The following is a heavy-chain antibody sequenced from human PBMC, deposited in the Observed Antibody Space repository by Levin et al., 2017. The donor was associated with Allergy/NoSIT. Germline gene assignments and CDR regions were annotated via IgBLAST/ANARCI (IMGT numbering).Heavy chain of an antibody. Sequence: GESLKISCAASGFTFSSYGMHWVRQAPGKGLEWVAVISYDGSNKYYADSVKGRFTISRDNSKNTLYLQMNSLRAEDTAVYYCAKDRYSSGYYFDYWGQGTLVTVSS. CDR1: GFTFSSYG. CDR3: AKDRYSSGYYFDY. D-gene: IGHD3-22*01. J-gene: IGHJ4*02. V-gene: IGHV3-30*18. CDR2: ISYDGSNK.